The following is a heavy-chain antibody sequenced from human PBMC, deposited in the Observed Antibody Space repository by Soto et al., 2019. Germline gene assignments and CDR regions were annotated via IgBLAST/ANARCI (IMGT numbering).Heavy chain of an antibody. CDR3: ARRISHGAYYFDF. V-gene: IGHV4-34*01. J-gene: IGHJ4*02. Sequence: QVQLRQWGAGLLKPSETLSLTCAVYGESFGGDYWSWIRQHPGKGLEWIGEINHSGSTNYNPSLKSRLTISVDTSKSQFSLRLTSVTAADTAVYYCARRISHGAYYFDFWGQGTLVIVSS. CDR2: INHSGST. CDR1: GESFGGDY. D-gene: IGHD3-16*01.